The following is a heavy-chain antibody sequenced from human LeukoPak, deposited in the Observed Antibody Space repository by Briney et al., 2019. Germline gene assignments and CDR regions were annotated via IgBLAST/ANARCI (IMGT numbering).Heavy chain of an antibody. D-gene: IGHD4-17*01. CDR1: GYTFTGYY. CDR2: INPNSGGT. Sequence: ASVKVSCKASGYTFTGYYKHWVRQAPGQGLEWMGWINPNSGGTNYAQKFQGRVTMTRDTSISTAYMELSRLRSDDTAVYYCASTVTTDNYGMDVWGQGTTVTVSS. V-gene: IGHV1-2*02. J-gene: IGHJ6*02. CDR3: ASTVTTDNYGMDV.